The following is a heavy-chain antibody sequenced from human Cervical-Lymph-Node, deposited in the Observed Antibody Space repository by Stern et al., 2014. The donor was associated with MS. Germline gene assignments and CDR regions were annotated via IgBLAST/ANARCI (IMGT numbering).Heavy chain of an antibody. V-gene: IGHV3-9*01. Sequence: EVQLVESGGGLVQPGRSLRLSCAASGFTFEKYAMHWVRQAPGKGLEWVSGIRWGSGIIGYADSVKGRFTISRDNAKNSLYLQMNSLRAEDTALYYCATVQTYYYASGSYHYYFDFWGQGALVTVSS. D-gene: IGHD3-10*01. J-gene: IGHJ4*02. CDR2: IRWGSGII. CDR1: GFTFEKYA. CDR3: ATVQTYYYASGSYHYYFDF.